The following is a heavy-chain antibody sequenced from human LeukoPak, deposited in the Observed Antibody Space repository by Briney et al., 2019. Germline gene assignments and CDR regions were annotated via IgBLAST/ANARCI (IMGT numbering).Heavy chain of an antibody. CDR3: ARVTGQLWFPRPVD. V-gene: IGHV1-18*01. D-gene: IGHD5-18*01. CDR1: GYTFTSYG. Sequence: ASVKVSCKASGYTFTSYGISWVRQAPGQGLEWMGWISAYNGNANYAQKLQGRVTMTTDTSTSTAYMELRSLRSDDTAVYYCARVTGQLWFPRPVDWGQGTLVTVSS. CDR2: ISAYNGNA. J-gene: IGHJ4*02.